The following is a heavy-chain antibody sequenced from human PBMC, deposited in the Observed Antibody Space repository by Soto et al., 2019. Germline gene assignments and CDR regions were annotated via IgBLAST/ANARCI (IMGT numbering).Heavy chain of an antibody. V-gene: IGHV3-23*01. CDR1: GFTFSSYA. CDR2: ISGSGGST. J-gene: IGHJ4*02. CDR3: AKGGTGVLRYFDWPHHSDY. D-gene: IGHD3-9*01. Sequence: PGGSLRLSCAASGFTFSSYAMSWVRQAPGKGLEWVSAISGSGGSTYYADSVKGRFTISRDNSKNTLYLQMNSLRAEDTAVYYCAKGGTGVLRYFDWPHHSDYWGQGTLVTVSS.